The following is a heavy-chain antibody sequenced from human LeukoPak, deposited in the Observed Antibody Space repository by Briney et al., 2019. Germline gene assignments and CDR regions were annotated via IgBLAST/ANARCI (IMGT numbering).Heavy chain of an antibody. Sequence: PSETLSLTCTVSGGSISSNRYYWGWIRQPPGKGLAWIGTIYYSGSTYYTPSLKSRVTISVDTSKNQFSLKLSSVTAAGTAVYYCARINMVRGVIFYDYWGQGTLVTVSS. CDR2: IYYSGST. J-gene: IGHJ4*02. CDR1: GGSISSNRYY. D-gene: IGHD3-10*01. V-gene: IGHV4-39*01. CDR3: ARINMVRGVIFYDY.